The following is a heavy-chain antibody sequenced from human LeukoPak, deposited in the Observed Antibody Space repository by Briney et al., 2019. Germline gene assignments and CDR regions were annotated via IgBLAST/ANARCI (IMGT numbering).Heavy chain of an antibody. CDR3: AKLTSASGAYGVDV. J-gene: IGHJ6*02. V-gene: IGHV3-23*01. Sequence: GGSLRLSCAASGFTFSSYAMNWVRQAPGKGLEWVSTISGSGGSKHYADSVEGRFTISRDNSKNTVYLQMNSLRAEDTAIYYCAKLTSASGAYGVDVWGQGTAVTVSS. CDR2: ISGSGGSK. CDR1: GFTFSSYA. D-gene: IGHD3-10*01.